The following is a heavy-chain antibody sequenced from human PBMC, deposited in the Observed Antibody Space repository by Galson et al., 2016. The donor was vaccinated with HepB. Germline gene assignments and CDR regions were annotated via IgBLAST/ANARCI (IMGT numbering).Heavy chain of an antibody. Sequence: SETLSLTCTVSGGTVRSYSWNWIRQPPGKGLEWIGNVYYSGSTNYNVSLRSRVIISVDTSNNGVSLRLTSVTAADSAVYYCASHGHGFRGNWFDPWGQGTLVTVSS. J-gene: IGHJ5*02. V-gene: IGHV4-59*08. D-gene: IGHD3-10*01. CDR1: GGTVRSYS. CDR3: ASHGHGFRGNWFDP. CDR2: VYYSGST.